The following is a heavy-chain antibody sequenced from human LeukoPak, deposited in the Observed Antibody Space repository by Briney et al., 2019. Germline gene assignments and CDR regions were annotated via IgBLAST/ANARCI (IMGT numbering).Heavy chain of an antibody. CDR2: IRYDGSNK. CDR3: AKDRYYDSSGYLYYFDY. J-gene: IGHJ4*02. CDR1: GFTLSSYG. Sequence: GGSLRLSCAASGFTLSSYGMHWVRQAPGKGLEWVAFIRYDGSNKYYADSVKGRFTISRDNSKNTLYLQMNSLRAEDTAVYYCAKDRYYDSSGYLYYFDYWGQGTLVTVSS. D-gene: IGHD3-22*01. V-gene: IGHV3-30*02.